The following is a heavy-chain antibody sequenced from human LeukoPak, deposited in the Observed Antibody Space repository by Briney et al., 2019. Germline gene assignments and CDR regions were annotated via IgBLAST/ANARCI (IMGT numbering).Heavy chain of an antibody. CDR2: INQDESKT. CDR1: GFTFGTSW. D-gene: IGHD6-6*01. CDR3: AREYSSSARDY. J-gene: IGHJ4*02. Sequence: GGSLRLSCAASGFTFGTSWMSWVRQAPGKGLEWVATINQDESKTYYVDSVRGRFTISRDNAKNSLYLQMNSLRADDTAVYFCAREYSSSARDYWGQGTLVTVSS. V-gene: IGHV3-7*05.